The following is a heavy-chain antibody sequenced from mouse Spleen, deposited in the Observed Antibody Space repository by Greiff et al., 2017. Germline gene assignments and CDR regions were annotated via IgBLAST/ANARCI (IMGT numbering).Heavy chain of an antibody. CDR1: GFNIKDYY. D-gene: IGHD2-10*01. CDR2: IDPEDGDT. Sequence: VQLKESGAELVRPGASVKLSCTASGFNIKDYYMHWVKQRPEQGLEWIGRIDPEDGDTEYAPKFQGKATMTADTSSNTAYLQLSSLTSEDTAVYYCTTEAYSQYYYAMDYWGQGTSVTVSS. J-gene: IGHJ4*01. CDR3: TTEAYSQYYYAMDY. V-gene: IGHV14-1*01.